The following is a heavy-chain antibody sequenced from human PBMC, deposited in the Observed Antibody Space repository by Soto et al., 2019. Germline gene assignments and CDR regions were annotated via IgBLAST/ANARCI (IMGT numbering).Heavy chain of an antibody. CDR2: INSDGSST. CDR3: ARDDNHTDSRTGCMDV. D-gene: IGHD1-20*01. Sequence: GSLLISCTVSGFTFRINWMDWVRQAAGKGLVWVSRINSDGSSTTYADSVKGRFTISRHNARNTLYLQMNSLRAEDTAVYYCARDDNHTDSRTGCMDVWGQGTTVTVYS. CDR1: GFTFRINW. V-gene: IGHV3-74*01. J-gene: IGHJ6*02.